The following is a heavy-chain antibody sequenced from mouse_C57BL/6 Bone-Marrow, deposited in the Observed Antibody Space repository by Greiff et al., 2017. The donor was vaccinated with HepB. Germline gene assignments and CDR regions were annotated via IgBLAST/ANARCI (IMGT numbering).Heavy chain of an antibody. CDR3: GRLSTGRGYFDY. D-gene: IGHD4-1*02. CDR2: IRSKSNNYAT. V-gene: IGHV10-1*01. Sequence: EVKLVESGGGLVQPKGSLKLSCAASGFSFNTYAMNWVRQAPGKGLEWVARIRSKSNNYATYYADSVKDRFTISRDDSESMLYLQMNNLKTEDTAMYYCGRLSTGRGYFDYWGQGTTLTVSS. CDR1: GFSFNTYA. J-gene: IGHJ2*01.